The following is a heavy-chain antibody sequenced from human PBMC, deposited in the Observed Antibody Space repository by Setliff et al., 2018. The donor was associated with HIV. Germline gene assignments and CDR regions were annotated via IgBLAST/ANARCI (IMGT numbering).Heavy chain of an antibody. CDR3: ARQGEVTAVAPFNNFYTDV. CDR2: IYPGDSDT. Sequence: PGESLKISCKGSGYSFTRNWIGWVRQMAGKGLEWMGIIYPGDSDTRYSPSFQGQVTISADRSISTASLQCRSLKASDTAMYYCARQGEVTAVAPFNNFYTDVWGKGIAVTVSS. CDR1: GYSFTRNW. D-gene: IGHD2-21*02. J-gene: IGHJ6*03. V-gene: IGHV5-51*01.